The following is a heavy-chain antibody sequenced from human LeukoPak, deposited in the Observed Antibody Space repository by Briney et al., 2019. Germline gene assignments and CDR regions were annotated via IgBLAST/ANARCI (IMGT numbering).Heavy chain of an antibody. CDR1: X. CDR3: AREGSGGY. Sequence: XMNWVRQAPGKGLEWVSSISSSSSYIYYADSVKGRFTISRDNAKNSLYLQMNSLRAEDTAVYYCAREGSGGYWGQGTLVTVSS. D-gene: IGHD3-10*01. V-gene: IGHV3-21*01. CDR2: ISSSSSYI. J-gene: IGHJ4*02.